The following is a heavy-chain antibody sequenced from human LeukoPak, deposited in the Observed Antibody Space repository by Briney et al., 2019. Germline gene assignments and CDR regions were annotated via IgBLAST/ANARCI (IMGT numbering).Heavy chain of an antibody. CDR1: GFTFSSYA. D-gene: IGHD3-3*01. CDR3: AGGKLRFLEWYPTGYYFDY. CDR2: ISGSGGST. Sequence: GGSLRLSCAASGFTFSSYAMSWVRQAPGKGLEWVSAISGSGGSTYYADSVKGRFTISRDNSKNTLYLQMTSLRAEDTAVYYCAGGKLRFLEWYPTGYYFDYWGQGTLVTVSS. J-gene: IGHJ4*02. V-gene: IGHV3-23*01.